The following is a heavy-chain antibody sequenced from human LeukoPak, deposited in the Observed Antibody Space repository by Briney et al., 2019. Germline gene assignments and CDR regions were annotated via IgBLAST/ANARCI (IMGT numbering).Heavy chain of an antibody. Sequence: GGSLRLSCTASGVALSNYAVHWVRRPPGRELEWVAVISFDGTNKYYGDSVEGRFSVSRDNSKNTLYLQMNSLRPDDTAMYYCATDYGDYEPIDYWGQGTLVTVSS. CDR2: ISFDGTNK. D-gene: IGHD4-17*01. J-gene: IGHJ4*02. CDR3: ATDYGDYEPIDY. CDR1: GVALSNYA. V-gene: IGHV3-30*04.